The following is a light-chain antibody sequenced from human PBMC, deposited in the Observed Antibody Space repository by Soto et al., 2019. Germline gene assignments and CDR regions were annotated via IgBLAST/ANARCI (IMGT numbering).Light chain of an antibody. Sequence: EIVMTQSPATLAVSPGERAALSCRASQSVSNNFAWYQQKPGQAPRLLIYGASSRATGTPARFSGSGSGTEFTLTISSLQSEDFAVYYCQQYNNWPYTFGLGTKLEMK. CDR3: QQYNNWPYT. CDR2: GAS. J-gene: IGKJ2*01. CDR1: QSVSNN. V-gene: IGKV3-15*01.